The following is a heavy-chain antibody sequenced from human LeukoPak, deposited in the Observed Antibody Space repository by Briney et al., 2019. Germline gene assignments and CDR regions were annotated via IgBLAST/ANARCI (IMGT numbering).Heavy chain of an antibody. CDR3: ASEYSSSSAFDY. Sequence: LPGGSLRLSCAASGFTFSSYWMSWVRQAPGKGLEWVANIKQDGSEKYYVDSVKGRFTISRDNAKNSLYLQMDSLRAEDTAVYYCASEYSSSSAFDYWGQGTLVTVSS. CDR2: IKQDGSEK. CDR1: GFTFSSYW. V-gene: IGHV3-7*01. J-gene: IGHJ4*02. D-gene: IGHD6-6*01.